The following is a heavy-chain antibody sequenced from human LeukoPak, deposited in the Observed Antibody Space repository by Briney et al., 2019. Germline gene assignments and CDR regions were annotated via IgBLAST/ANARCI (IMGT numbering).Heavy chain of an antibody. Sequence: SVKVSCKASGGTFSSYAISWVRQAPGQGLEWMGRIIPILGIANYAQKLQGRVTTTTDTSTSTAYMELRSLRSDDTAVYYCARGHGDYGNWYFDLWGRGTLVTVSS. CDR1: GGTFSSYA. D-gene: IGHD4-17*01. V-gene: IGHV1-69*04. CDR2: IIPILGIA. CDR3: ARGHGDYGNWYFDL. J-gene: IGHJ2*01.